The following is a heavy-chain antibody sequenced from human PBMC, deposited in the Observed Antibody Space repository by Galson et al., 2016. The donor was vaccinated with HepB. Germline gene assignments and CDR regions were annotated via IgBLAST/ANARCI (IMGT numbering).Heavy chain of an antibody. J-gene: IGHJ6*02. D-gene: IGHD3-10*01. CDR1: RYTFTSYY. V-gene: IGHV1-46*01. CDR3: ARASLWFGELFSDGMDV. CDR2: INPSGGST. Sequence: SVKVSCKASRYTFTSYYMHWVRQAPGQGLEWMGIINPSGGSTSYAQKFQGRVTMTRDTSTSTVYLELSSLRSEDTAVYYCARASLWFGELFSDGMDVWGQGTTVTVSS.